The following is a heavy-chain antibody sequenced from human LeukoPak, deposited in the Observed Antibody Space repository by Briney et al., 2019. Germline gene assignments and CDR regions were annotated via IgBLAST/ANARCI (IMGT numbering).Heavy chain of an antibody. D-gene: IGHD2-15*01. J-gene: IGHJ4*02. V-gene: IGHV3-23*01. CDR2: ISGSGGST. CDR3: AKASRYCSGGTCYSIRTGFDY. Sequence: GGSLRLSCAASGFTFSSHAMSWVRQAPGKGLEWVSAISGSGGSTCYADSVKGRFTISRDNSKNTLYLQMNSLRAEDTAVYYCAKASRYCSGGTCYSIRTGFDYWGQGTLVTVSS. CDR1: GFTFSSHA.